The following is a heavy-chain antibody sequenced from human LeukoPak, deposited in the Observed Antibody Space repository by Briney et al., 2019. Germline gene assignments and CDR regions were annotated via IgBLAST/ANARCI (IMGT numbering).Heavy chain of an antibody. J-gene: IGHJ4*02. V-gene: IGHV1-69*05. CDR2: IIPIFGTA. Sequence: SVEVSCKASGGTFSSYAISWVRQAPGQGLEWMGRIIPIFGTANYAQKFQGRVTITTDESTSTAYMELSSLRSEDTAVYYCAREVGDKAFDYWGQGTLVTVSS. D-gene: IGHD1-26*01. CDR3: AREVGDKAFDY. CDR1: GGTFSSYA.